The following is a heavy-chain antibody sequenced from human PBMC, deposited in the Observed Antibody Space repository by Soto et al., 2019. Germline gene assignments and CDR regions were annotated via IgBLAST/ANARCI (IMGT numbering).Heavy chain of an antibody. Sequence: GGSLRLSCAASGFTFSSYAMSWVRQAPGKGLEWVSAISGSGGSTYYADSVKGRFTISRDNSKNTLYLQMNNLRAEDTAVYYCAKGLLMAYYYYYYYMDVWGKGTTVTVSS. CDR1: GFTFSSYA. CDR2: ISGSGGST. D-gene: IGHD2-15*01. CDR3: AKGLLMAYYYYYYYMDV. V-gene: IGHV3-23*01. J-gene: IGHJ6*03.